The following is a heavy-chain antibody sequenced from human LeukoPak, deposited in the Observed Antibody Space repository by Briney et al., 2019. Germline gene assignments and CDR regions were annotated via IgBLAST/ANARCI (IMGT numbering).Heavy chain of an antibody. CDR3: AKENGYKTTHFDY. J-gene: IGHJ4*02. V-gene: IGHV3-23*01. D-gene: IGHD5-24*01. CDR2: VSGSGGNR. CDR1: GFSFSSYA. Sequence: WGSLRLSCVASGFSFSSYALSWVRQAPGKGLEWVSTVSGSGGNRYYADSVKGRFTISRDNSRNTQYLQMSSLRAEDTALYYCAKENGYKTTHFDYWGQGTVVTVSS.